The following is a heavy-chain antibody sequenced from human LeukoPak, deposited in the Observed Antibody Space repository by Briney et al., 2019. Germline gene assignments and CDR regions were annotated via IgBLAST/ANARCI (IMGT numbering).Heavy chain of an antibody. CDR2: ISYDGSNK. Sequence: GGSLRLSCAASGFTFSSYAMHWVRQAPGKGLEGVTVISYDGSNKYYADSVKGRFTISRDNSKNTLYLQMNSLRAEDTAVYYCAREYSLGAFDIWGQGTMVTVSS. D-gene: IGHD2-15*01. CDR3: AREYSLGAFDI. J-gene: IGHJ3*02. CDR1: GFTFSSYA. V-gene: IGHV3-30-3*01.